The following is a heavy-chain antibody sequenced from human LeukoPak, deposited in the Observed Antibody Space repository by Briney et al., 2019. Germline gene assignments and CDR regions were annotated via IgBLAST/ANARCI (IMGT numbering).Heavy chain of an antibody. J-gene: IGHJ4*02. D-gene: IGHD4-17*01. CDR3: AKEITTVTTLVAGYFDY. Sequence: PGGSLRLSCAASGFNFSIYSMNWVRQAPGKGLEWVSYITRSSTTIYYADSVKGRFTISRDNSKNTLYLQMNSLRAEDTAVYYCAKEITTVTTLVAGYFDYWGQGTLVTVSS. CDR2: ITRSSTTI. V-gene: IGHV3-48*01. CDR1: GFNFSIYS.